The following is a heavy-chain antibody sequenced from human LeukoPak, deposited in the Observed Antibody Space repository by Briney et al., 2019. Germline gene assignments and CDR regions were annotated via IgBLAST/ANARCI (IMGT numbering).Heavy chain of an antibody. CDR1: GFTFDDYA. CDR3: AKAFYYYYDSSGFDY. Sequence: GGSLRLSCAASGFTFDDYAMHWVRQAPGKGLEWVSGISWNSGSIGYADSVKGRLTISRDNAKNSLYLQMNSLRAEDTALYYCAKAFYYYYDSSGFDYWGQGTLVTVSS. V-gene: IGHV3-9*01. J-gene: IGHJ4*02. CDR2: ISWNSGSI. D-gene: IGHD3-22*01.